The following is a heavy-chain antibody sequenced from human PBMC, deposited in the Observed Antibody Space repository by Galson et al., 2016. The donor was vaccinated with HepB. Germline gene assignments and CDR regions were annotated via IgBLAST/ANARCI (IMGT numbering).Heavy chain of an antibody. CDR3: ARDGSPGDFWSGREAFHI. Sequence: QSGAEVKRPGASVKVSCEASRYVFTAYGLSWVRQAPGQGLEWMGWISNYNYNTKYAQKFQGRVIMTTDTSTSIAYMELRSLTSDDTAVYYCARDGSPGDFWSGREAFHIWGQGTLVTVSS. J-gene: IGHJ3*02. CDR2: ISNYNYNT. D-gene: IGHD3-3*01. V-gene: IGHV1-18*04. CDR1: RYVFTAYG.